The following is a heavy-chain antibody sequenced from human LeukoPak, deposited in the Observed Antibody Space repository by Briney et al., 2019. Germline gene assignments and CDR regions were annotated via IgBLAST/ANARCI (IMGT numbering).Heavy chain of an antibody. D-gene: IGHD3-22*01. V-gene: IGHV4-34*01. Sequence: SETLSLTCAVYGGSFSGYYWSWIRQPPGRGLEWIGEINHSGSTNYNPSLKSRVTISVDTSKNQFSLKLSSVTAADTAVYYCARGRGDDTYYYDSSGYYYDWFDPWGQGTLVTVSS. CDR2: INHSGST. J-gene: IGHJ5*02. CDR3: ARGRGDDTYYYDSSGYYYDWFDP. CDR1: GGSFSGYY.